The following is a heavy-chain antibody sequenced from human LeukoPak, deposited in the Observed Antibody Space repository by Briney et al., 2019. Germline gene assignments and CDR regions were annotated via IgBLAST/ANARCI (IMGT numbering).Heavy chain of an antibody. V-gene: IGHV4-4*07. D-gene: IGHD3-3*01. CDR3: ARGGIFGVVITPYYFDY. Sequence: SETLSLTCTVSGVSISSFYWNWIRQPAGKGMEWIGRIYTSGSTIYNPSLKSRVTMSVDTSKNQFSLKLSSVTAAETAVYYCARGGIFGVVITPYYFDYWGQGTLVTVSS. CDR2: IYTSGST. CDR1: GVSISSFY. J-gene: IGHJ4*02.